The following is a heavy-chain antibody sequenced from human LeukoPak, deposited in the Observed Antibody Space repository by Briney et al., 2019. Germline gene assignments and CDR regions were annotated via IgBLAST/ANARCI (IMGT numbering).Heavy chain of an antibody. CDR2: INHSGST. CDR3: ARGLTGDYRNRFDP. J-gene: IGHJ5*02. D-gene: IGHD4-17*01. CDR1: GGSFSGYY. Sequence: PSETLPLTCAVYGGSFSGYYWSWIRQPPGKGLEWIGEINHSGSTNYNPSLKSRVTISVDTSKNQFSLKLSSVTAADTAVYYCARGLTGDYRNRFDPWGQGTLVTVSS. V-gene: IGHV4-34*01.